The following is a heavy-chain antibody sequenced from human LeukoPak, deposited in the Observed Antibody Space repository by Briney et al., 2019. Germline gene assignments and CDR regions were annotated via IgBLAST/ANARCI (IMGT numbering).Heavy chain of an antibody. V-gene: IGHV5-51*01. D-gene: IGHD2-15*01. Sequence: GESLKISCKGSGYSFTSYWIGWVRQMPGKGLEWMGTIYPGDSDIKYSPPFQGQVTISADKSISTAYLQWSSLRASDTAMYYCARGDCSAKTCYLIDYWGQGTLVIVPP. CDR3: ARGDCSAKTCYLIDY. CDR1: GYSFTSYW. CDR2: IYPGDSDI. J-gene: IGHJ4*02.